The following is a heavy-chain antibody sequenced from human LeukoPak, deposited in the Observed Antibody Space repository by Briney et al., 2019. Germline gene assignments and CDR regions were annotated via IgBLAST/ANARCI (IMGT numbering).Heavy chain of an antibody. CDR3: ARVQRLYGSGSYAWGY. Sequence: KPSETLSLSCTVSGASISNSRDYWGWIRQPPGKGLEWIGSIFFSGSTNYNPSLKSRVTISVDTSKNQFSLKLSSVTAADTAVYYCARVQRLYGSGSYAWGYWGQGTLVTVSS. CDR1: GASISNSRDY. CDR2: IFFSGST. D-gene: IGHD3-10*01. V-gene: IGHV4-39*07. J-gene: IGHJ4*02.